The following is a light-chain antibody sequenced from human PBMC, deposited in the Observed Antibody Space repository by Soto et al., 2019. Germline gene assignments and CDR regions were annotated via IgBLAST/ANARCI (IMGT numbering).Light chain of an antibody. Sequence: QSVLTQPHSASGTPGQRVTISCSRSSSNIGSNSVHWFQQVPGTAPKPLIYSSNQRPSAVPERFSGSKSGTSASLAISGLQSENEADYYCAAWDDSLNGHIFGTGTKVTVL. CDR2: SSN. CDR3: AAWDDSLNGHI. J-gene: IGLJ1*01. CDR1: SSNIGSNS. V-gene: IGLV1-44*01.